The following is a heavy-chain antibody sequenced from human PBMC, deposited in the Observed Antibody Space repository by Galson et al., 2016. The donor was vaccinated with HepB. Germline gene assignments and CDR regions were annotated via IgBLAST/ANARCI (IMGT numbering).Heavy chain of an antibody. CDR2: ISSSSSYI. CDR1: GGSMNNNNW. Sequence: LSLTCAVSGGSMNNNNWWSWVRQAPGKGLEWVAYISSSSSYIYYADSVKGRFTISRDNAKNSLYLQMNSLSAEDTAVYYCATGGSRGISDAFGFWGQGTMVTVSS. CDR3: ATGGSRGISDAFGF. D-gene: IGHD3-16*01. J-gene: IGHJ3*01. V-gene: IGHV3-21*01.